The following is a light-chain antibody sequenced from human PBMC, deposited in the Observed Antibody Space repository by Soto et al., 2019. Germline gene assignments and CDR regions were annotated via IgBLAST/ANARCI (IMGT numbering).Light chain of an antibody. Sequence: DIQITQSPSTLSASVGDRVTITCRASQSISSWLAWYQQKPGKAPKLLIYDASNLETGVPSRFSGSGSGTDFTLTINSLEPEDFAVYYCQQRSNWPITFGQGTRLEIK. CDR3: QQRSNWPIT. V-gene: IGKV1-5*01. CDR1: QSISSW. CDR2: DAS. J-gene: IGKJ5*01.